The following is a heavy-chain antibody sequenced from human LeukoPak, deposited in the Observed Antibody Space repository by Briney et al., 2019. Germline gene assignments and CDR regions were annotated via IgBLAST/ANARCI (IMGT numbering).Heavy chain of an antibody. Sequence: PGGSLRLSCAASGFTFDDYAMRWVRQAPGKGLEWVSLISGDGGSTYYADSVKGRFTISRDNSKNSLYLQMNSLRTEDTALYYCAKAFSRAYSSGWYEGDAFDIWGQGTMVTVSS. J-gene: IGHJ3*02. CDR2: ISGDGGST. CDR3: AKAFSRAYSSGWYEGDAFDI. CDR1: GFTFDDYA. V-gene: IGHV3-43*02. D-gene: IGHD6-19*01.